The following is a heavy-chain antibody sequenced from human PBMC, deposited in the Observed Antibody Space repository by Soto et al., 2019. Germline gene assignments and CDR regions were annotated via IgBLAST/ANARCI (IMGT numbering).Heavy chain of an antibody. Sequence: QVQLQESGPELVKPSQTLSLTCTVSGASIRSTDYYGSWIRQAPGTGLAWIGYVYYTGSTYYTPALMSRLTISVDTSKNQFSLKPPSVTAAETAVYYCVRTDRQGAVAPHWFDRWGQGTQVTVSS. CDR2: VYYTGST. V-gene: IGHV4-30-4*01. J-gene: IGHJ5*02. CDR1: GASIRSTDYY. CDR3: VRTDRQGAVAPHWFDR. D-gene: IGHD2-21*02.